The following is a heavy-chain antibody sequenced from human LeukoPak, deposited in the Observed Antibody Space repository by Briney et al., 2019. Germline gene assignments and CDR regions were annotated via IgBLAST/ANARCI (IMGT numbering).Heavy chain of an antibody. J-gene: IGHJ4*02. Sequence: ASVKVSCKASGYTFTGYYMHWVRQAPGQGLEWMGWINPNSGGTNYAQKFQGRFTISRDNSKNTVYLQMNSLRVDDTAVYYCATPDVRLRYFDWSPNEWGQGTLVTVSS. V-gene: IGHV1-2*02. CDR3: ATPDVRLRYFDWSPNE. CDR2: INPNSGGT. D-gene: IGHD3-9*01. CDR1: GYTFTGYY.